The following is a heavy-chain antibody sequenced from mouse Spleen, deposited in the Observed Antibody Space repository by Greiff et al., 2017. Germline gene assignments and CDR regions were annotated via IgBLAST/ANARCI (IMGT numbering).Heavy chain of an antibody. V-gene: IGHV2-2*01. Sequence: QVQLQQSGPGLVQPSQSLSITCTVSGFSLTSYGVHWVRQSPGKGLEWLGVIWSGGSTDYNAAFISRLSISKDNSKSQVFFKMNSLQADDTAIYYCASYGNYSYYFDYWGQGTTLTVSS. J-gene: IGHJ2*01. CDR3: ASYGNYSYYFDY. CDR2: IWSGGST. D-gene: IGHD2-1*01. CDR1: GFSLTSYG.